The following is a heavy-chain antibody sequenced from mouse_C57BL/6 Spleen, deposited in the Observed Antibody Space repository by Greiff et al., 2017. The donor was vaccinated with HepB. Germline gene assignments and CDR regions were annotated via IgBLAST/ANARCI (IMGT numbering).Heavy chain of an antibody. Sequence: QVQLQQPGAELVMPGASVKLSCKASGYTFTSYWMHWVKQRPGQGLEWIGEIDPSDSYTNYNQKFKGKSTLTVDKSSSTAYRQLSSLTSEDSAVYYCARRDYDAMDYWGQGTSVTVSS. CDR2: IDPSDSYT. CDR3: ARRDYDAMDY. CDR1: GYTFTSYW. V-gene: IGHV1-69*01. J-gene: IGHJ4*01.